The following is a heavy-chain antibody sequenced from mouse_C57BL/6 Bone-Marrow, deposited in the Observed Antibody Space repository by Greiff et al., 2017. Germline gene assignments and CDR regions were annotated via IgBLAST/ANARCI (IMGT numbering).Heavy chain of an antibody. CDR1: GYAFSSSW. V-gene: IGHV1-82*01. CDR2: IYPGDGDT. D-gene: IGHD2-3*01. CDR3: ARGLIYDGYYDAMDY. J-gene: IGHJ4*01. Sequence: QVQLQQSGPELVKPGASVKISCKASGYAFSSSWMNWVKQRPGKGLEWIGRIYPGDGDTNYNGKFKGKATLTADKSSSTAYMQLSSLTSGDSAVYFCARGLIYDGYYDAMDYWGQGTSVTVSS.